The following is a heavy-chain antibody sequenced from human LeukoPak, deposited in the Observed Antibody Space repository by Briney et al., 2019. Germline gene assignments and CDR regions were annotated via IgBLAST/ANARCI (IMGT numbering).Heavy chain of an antibody. J-gene: IGHJ4*02. CDR2: ITSTTSYI. CDR1: GFTFSSYT. V-gene: IGHV3-21*01. Sequence: PRGSLRLSCAASGFTFSSYTMSWVRQAPRKGLEWVSSITSTTSYIYYTDSVKGRFTVSRDNDKSSMYLQMNSLRAEDTAVYYCARTRAMAEFDYWGQGTLVTVSS. CDR3: ARTRAMAEFDY. D-gene: IGHD6-19*01.